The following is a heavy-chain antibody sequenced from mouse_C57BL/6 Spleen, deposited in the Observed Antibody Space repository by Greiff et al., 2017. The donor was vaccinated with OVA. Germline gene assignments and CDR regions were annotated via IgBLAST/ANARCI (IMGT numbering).Heavy chain of an antibody. CDR1: GFTFSDYY. J-gene: IGHJ1*03. D-gene: IGHD1-1*02. CDR2: INYDGSST. CDR3: ARGGSSWYFDV. Sequence: EVKVEESEGGLVQPGSSMTLSRTASGFTFSDYYMAWVRQVPEKGLEWVANINYDGSSTYYLDSLKSRFIISRDNAKNILYLQMSSLKSEDTATYHCARGGSSWYFDVWGTGTTVTVSS. V-gene: IGHV5-16*01.